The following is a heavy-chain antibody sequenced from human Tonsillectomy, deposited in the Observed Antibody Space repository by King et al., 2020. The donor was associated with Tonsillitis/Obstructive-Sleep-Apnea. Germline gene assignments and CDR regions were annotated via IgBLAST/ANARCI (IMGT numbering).Heavy chain of an antibody. V-gene: IGHV1-18*01. Sequence: QLVQSGAEVKKPGASVKVSCKASGYTFTSSGINWVRQAPGQGLEWMGWISAYTGNTNYAQKLQGRVTMTTDTSTSTAYMDLRSLRSDDTAVYYCARDRLDYYGSGSYSSPLFYMDGWGRGTTVTVSS. CDR3: ARDRLDYYGSGSYSSPLFYMDG. J-gene: IGHJ6*03. D-gene: IGHD3-10*01. CDR2: ISAYTGNT. CDR1: GYTFTSSG.